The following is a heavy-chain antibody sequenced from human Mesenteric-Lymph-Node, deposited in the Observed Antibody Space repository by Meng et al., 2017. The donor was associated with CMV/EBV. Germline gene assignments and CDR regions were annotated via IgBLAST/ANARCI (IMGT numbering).Heavy chain of an antibody. J-gene: IGHJ4*02. V-gene: IGHV4-34*01. Sequence: SQTLSLTCAVYDGSLSLYYWNWIRQSPGKGLEWIGEINDSAYTNYNPSLKSRVTISIGTSKKRFSLKLSSVTAADTAVYYCARGRNYGSGSRYYFDYWGQGTLVTVSS. CDR1: DGSLSLYY. D-gene: IGHD3-10*01. CDR3: ARGRNYGSGSRYYFDY. CDR2: INDSAYT.